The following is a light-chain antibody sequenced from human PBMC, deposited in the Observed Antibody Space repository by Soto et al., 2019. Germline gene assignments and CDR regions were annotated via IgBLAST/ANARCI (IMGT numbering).Light chain of an antibody. V-gene: IGLV2-14*01. Sequence: QSALTQPASVSGSPGQPITISCTGTSSDVGGYNYVSWYQQHPGKAPKLMIYDVSNRPSGVSNRFSGSKSGNTASLTISGLQAEDEADYYRSSYTSSSTLYVFGTGTKAPS. CDR1: SSDVGGYNY. J-gene: IGLJ1*01. CDR2: DVS. CDR3: SSYTSSSTLYV.